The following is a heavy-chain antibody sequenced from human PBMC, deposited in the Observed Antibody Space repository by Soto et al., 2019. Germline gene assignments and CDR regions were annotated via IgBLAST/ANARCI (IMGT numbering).Heavy chain of an antibody. CDR3: ARAPSRITIFGVAPGY. J-gene: IGHJ4*02. CDR1: GYTLTELS. D-gene: IGHD3-3*01. Sequence: ASVKVSCKVSGYTLTELSMHWVRQAPGKGLEWMGGFDPEDGETIYAQKFQGRVTMTRNTSISTAYMELSSLRSEDTAVYYCARAPSRITIFGVAPGYWGQGTLVTVCS. V-gene: IGHV1-24*01. CDR2: FDPEDGET.